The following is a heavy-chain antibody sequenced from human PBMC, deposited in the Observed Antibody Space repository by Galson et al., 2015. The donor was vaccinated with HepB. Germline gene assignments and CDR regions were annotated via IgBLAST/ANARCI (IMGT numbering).Heavy chain of an antibody. CDR3: ARPHGYSGSYPTRYFDY. CDR2: INAGNGST. D-gene: IGHD1-26*01. Sequence: SVKVSCKASGYTFTSYAMHWVRQAPGQRLEWMGWINAGNGSTKYSQKFQGRVTITRDTSASTAYMELSSLRSEDTAVYYCARPHGYSGSYPTRYFDYWGQGTLVTVSS. V-gene: IGHV1-3*01. J-gene: IGHJ4*02. CDR1: GYTFTSYA.